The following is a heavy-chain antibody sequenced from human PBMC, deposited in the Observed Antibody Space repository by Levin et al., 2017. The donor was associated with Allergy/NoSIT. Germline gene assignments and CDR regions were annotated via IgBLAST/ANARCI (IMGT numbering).Heavy chain of an antibody. D-gene: IGHD6-19*01. Sequence: SCAASGFTFSSYGMHWVRQAPGKGLEWVAVISYDGSNKYYADSVKGRFTISRDNSKNTLYLQMNSLRAEDTAVYYCAKGFSGWLGELDYWGQGTLVTVSS. CDR3: AKGFSGWLGELDY. J-gene: IGHJ4*02. CDR1: GFTFSSYG. CDR2: ISYDGSNK. V-gene: IGHV3-30*18.